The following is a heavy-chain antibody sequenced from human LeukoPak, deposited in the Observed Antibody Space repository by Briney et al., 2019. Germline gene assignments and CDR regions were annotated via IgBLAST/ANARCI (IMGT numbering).Heavy chain of an antibody. V-gene: IGHV3-30*18. D-gene: IGHD1-26*01. CDR1: GFTFSSYG. CDR2: ISYDGSNK. CDR3: AKEGGFSGSYSYYFDY. Sequence: GGSLRLSCAASGFTFSSYGMHWVRQAPGKGLEWVAVISYDGSNKYYADSVKGRFTISRDNSKNTLYLQMNSLRAEDTAVYYCAKEGGFSGSYSYYFDYWGQGTLVTVSS. J-gene: IGHJ4*02.